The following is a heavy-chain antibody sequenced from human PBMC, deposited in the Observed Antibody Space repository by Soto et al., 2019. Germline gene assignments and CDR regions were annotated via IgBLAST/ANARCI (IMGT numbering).Heavy chain of an antibody. Sequence: QITLKESGPTLVKPTQTLTLTCTFSGFSLSTSGVGVGWIRQPPGKALEWLALIYWDDDKRYSPSLKSRLTITKYTPKNHVVLTTTKVDTVDTATFYSAPTRLAAARKASTFAYWCQGTLVTVSS. J-gene: IGHJ4*02. CDR3: APTRLAAARKASTFAY. CDR1: GFSLSTSGVG. CDR2: IYWDDDK. D-gene: IGHD6-13*01. V-gene: IGHV2-5*02.